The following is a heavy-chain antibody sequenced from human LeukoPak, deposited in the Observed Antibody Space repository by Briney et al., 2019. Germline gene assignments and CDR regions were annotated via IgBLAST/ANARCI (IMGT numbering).Heavy chain of an antibody. V-gene: IGHV3-23*01. D-gene: IGHD3-10*01. CDR2: ISGSGAST. CDR1: GFTFSNYG. J-gene: IGHJ6*02. Sequence: PGRSLRLSCAASGFTFSNYGTHWVRQAPGKGLEWVSSISGSGASTYYADSVKGRVTISRDNSRNTLYLQMNSLRAEDAAVYYCAKDLAREYFGSGTYYIYGLHVWGQGTTVTVSS. CDR3: AKDLAREYFGSGTYYIYGLHV.